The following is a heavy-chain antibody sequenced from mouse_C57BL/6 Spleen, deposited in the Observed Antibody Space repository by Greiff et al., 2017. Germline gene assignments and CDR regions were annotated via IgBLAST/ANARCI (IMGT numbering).Heavy chain of an antibody. CDR2: IWTGGGT. CDR1: GFSLTSYA. CDR3: ARSDYYGSNYFDY. J-gene: IGHJ2*01. D-gene: IGHD1-1*01. Sequence: QVQLQQSGPGLVAPSQSLSITCTVSGFSLTSYAISWVRQPPGKGLEWLGVIWTGGGTNYNSAPKSRLSISKENSKSQVFLKMNSLQTDDTTRYYCARSDYYGSNYFDYWGQGTTLTVSS. V-gene: IGHV2-9-1*01.